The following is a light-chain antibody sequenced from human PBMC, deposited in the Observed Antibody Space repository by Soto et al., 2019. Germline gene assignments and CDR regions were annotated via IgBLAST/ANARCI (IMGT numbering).Light chain of an antibody. CDR1: SSEIGAYNF. J-gene: IGLJ2*01. CDR3: TSWTTSTTMI. Sequence: QSVLAQAGSGSGSPGQSITISCTGNSSEIGAYNFVSWYQQHPGKAPKLMLYDVNIRPSGVSNRFSGSKSGNTASLTISGLQAEDEADYYCTSWTTSTTMIFGGGTKVTVL. CDR2: DVN. V-gene: IGLV2-14*03.